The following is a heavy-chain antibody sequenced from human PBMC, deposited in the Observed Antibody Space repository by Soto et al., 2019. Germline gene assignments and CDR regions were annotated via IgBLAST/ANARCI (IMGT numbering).Heavy chain of an antibody. V-gene: IGHV3-21*01. D-gene: IGHD2-15*01. Sequence: GGSLRLSCAASGFTFSSYSMNWVRQAPGKGLEWVSSISSSSSYIYYADSVKGRFTISRDNAKNSLYLQMNSLRAEDTAVYYCARGEDCSGGSCYSDAFYILGQGTLVTVS. CDR3: ARGEDCSGGSCYSDAFYI. CDR2: ISSSSSYI. J-gene: IGHJ3*02. CDR1: GFTFSSYS.